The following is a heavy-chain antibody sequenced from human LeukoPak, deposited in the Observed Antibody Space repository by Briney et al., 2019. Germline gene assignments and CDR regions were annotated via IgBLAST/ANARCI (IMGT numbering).Heavy chain of an antibody. CDR2: TYYSGSA. D-gene: IGHD4-17*01. CDR1: GGSISSGGYY. CDR3: ARVVYGDGIDY. J-gene: IGHJ4*02. V-gene: IGHV4-31*03. Sequence: SETLSLTCTVSGGSISSGGYYWSWIRQHPGKGLEWIGYTYYSGSAYYNPSLKSRVTISVDTSKNQFSLKLSSVTAADTAVYYCARVVYGDGIDYWGQGTLVTVSS.